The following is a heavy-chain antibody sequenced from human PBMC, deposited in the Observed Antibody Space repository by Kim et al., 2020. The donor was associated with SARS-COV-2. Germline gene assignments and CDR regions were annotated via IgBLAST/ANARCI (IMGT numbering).Heavy chain of an antibody. V-gene: IGHV3-7*01. CDR2: IKPDGSVQ. CDR1: GFTFSLYW. D-gene: IGHD2-2*01. Sequence: GGSLRLSCAASGFTFSLYWVTWVRQAPGKGLEWVANIKPDGSVQFYVDSVKSRFTLSRDNAKNSVYLQMNSLRAEDTAVYYCARGRDFLVLPDHYYHMDVWGKGTTVTVSS. J-gene: IGHJ6*03. CDR3: ARGRDFLVLPDHYYHMDV.